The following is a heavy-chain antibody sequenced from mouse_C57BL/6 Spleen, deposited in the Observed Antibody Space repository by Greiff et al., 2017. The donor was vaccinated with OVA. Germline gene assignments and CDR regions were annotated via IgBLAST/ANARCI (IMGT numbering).Heavy chain of an antibody. CDR1: GYTFTSYW. Sequence: QVQLQQPGAELVKPGASVKMSCKASGYTFTSYWITWVKQRPGQGLEWIGDIYPGSGSTNYNEKFKGKATLTVDTSSSTAYMKLSSLTSEDSAVYYCARGDSTPYYAMDYWGQGTSVTVSS. CDR3: ARGDSTPYYAMDY. V-gene: IGHV1-55*01. J-gene: IGHJ4*01. D-gene: IGHD2-5*01. CDR2: IYPGSGST.